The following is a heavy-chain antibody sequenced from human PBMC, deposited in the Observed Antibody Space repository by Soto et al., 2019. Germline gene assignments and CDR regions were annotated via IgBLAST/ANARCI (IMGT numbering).Heavy chain of an antibody. J-gene: IGHJ4*02. Sequence: HEHLVQSGAEVKRPGASLKVSCKASGYSFTGYYIHWVRQAPGQGLEWMGWINPDSGATNYAQNFRGRVTLTSDTSISPASMDMTSLTSADTAVYYCARGDYGTGGYPFPYFDYWGQGTLVIVSS. CDR1: GYSFTGYY. V-gene: IGHV1-2*02. CDR3: ARGDYGTGGYPFPYFDY. D-gene: IGHD2-8*02. CDR2: INPDSGAT.